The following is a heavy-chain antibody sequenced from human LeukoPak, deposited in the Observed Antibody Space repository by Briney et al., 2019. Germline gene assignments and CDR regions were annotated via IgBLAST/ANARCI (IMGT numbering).Heavy chain of an antibody. CDR3: ARGRSNYYGMDV. CDR1: DVSINSYY. CDR2: IYYNGNT. D-gene: IGHD1-26*01. J-gene: IGHJ6*02. V-gene: IGHV4-59*01. Sequence: PSETLSLTCSVSDVSINSYYWNWIQRPPWKGLEWIGYIYYNGNTNYSPSLKSRVTMSVDTSKNLFSLKVSSVTAADTAVYYCARGRSNYYGMDVWGQGTTVTVSS.